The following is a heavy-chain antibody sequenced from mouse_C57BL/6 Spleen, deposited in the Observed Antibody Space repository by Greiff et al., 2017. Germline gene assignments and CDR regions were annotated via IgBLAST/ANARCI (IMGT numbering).Heavy chain of an antibody. V-gene: IGHV5-6*01. CDR2: ISSGGSYT. CDR3: ARHPYDGSSYTLHWYFDV. CDR1: GFTFSSYG. D-gene: IGHD1-1*01. J-gene: IGHJ1*03. Sequence: EVQLVESGGDLVKPGGSLKLSCAASGFTFSSYGMSWVRQTPDKRLEWVATISSGGSYTYYPDSVKGRFTISRDNAKNTLYLQMSSLKSEDTAMYYCARHPYDGSSYTLHWYFDVWGTGTTVTVSS.